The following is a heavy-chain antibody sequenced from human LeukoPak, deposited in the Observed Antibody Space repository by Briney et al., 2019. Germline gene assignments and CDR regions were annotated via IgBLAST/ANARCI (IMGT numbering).Heavy chain of an antibody. V-gene: IGHV1-8*03. CDR1: GYTFTNYD. J-gene: IGHJ5*02. CDR3: TREDIVVVPPSRPFDP. D-gene: IGHD2-2*01. Sequence: ASVKVSCKASGYTFTNYDINWVRQATGQGLEWMGWMNPNSGNTGHAQKFQGRVTLTRDTSTSTAYMELSSLRPEDTAVYYCTREDIVVVPPSRPFDPWGQGTLVTVSS. CDR2: MNPNSGNT.